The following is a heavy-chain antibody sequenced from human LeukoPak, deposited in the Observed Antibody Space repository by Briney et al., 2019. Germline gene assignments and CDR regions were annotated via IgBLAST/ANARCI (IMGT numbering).Heavy chain of an antibody. CDR3: ARRDYDGGGDY. J-gene: IGHJ4*02. V-gene: IGHV5-51*01. CDR2: IYPGDSDT. Sequence: GESLKISCKGSGYSFTKYWIGWVRQMPGKGLEWMGIIYPGDSDTRYSPSFQAQVTISADRSISTAYLQCSSLKASDTAMFYCARRDYDGGGDYWGQGTLVTVSS. D-gene: IGHD4-23*01. CDR1: GYSFTKYW.